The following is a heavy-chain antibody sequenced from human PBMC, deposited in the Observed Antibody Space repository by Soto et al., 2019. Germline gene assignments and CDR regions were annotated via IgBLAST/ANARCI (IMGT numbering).Heavy chain of an antibody. V-gene: IGHV3-7*01. CDR3: ARDGCSSTSCFDY. J-gene: IGHJ4*02. CDR1: GFTFSSYW. CDR2: INKDGSEK. Sequence: PGGSLRLSCAASGFTFSSYWMTWVRQAPGKGLEWLANINKDGSEKNYVDSVKGRFTISRDNSKNTLYLQMNSLRAEDTAVYYCARDGCSSTSCFDYWGQGTLVTVSS. D-gene: IGHD2-2*01.